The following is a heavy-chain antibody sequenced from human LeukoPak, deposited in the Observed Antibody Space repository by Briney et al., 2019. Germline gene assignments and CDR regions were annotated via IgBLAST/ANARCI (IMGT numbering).Heavy chain of an antibody. J-gene: IGHJ4*02. D-gene: IGHD1-1*01. CDR3: AKYINVPGTQLLGDY. Sequence: GGSLRLSCAVSGITLSNYGMSWVRQAPGKGLEWVAGISGSGGGTNYADSVKGRFTISRDNPKNTLYLQMHSLRAEDTAVYYCAKYINVPGTQLLGDYWGQGALVTVSS. CDR2: ISGSGGGT. CDR1: GITLSNYG. V-gene: IGHV3-23*01.